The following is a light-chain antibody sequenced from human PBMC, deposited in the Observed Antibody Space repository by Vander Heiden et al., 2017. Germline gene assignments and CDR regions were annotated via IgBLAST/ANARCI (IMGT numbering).Light chain of an antibody. CDR2: KAS. CDR1: QSISSW. J-gene: IGKJ1*01. CDR3: QQYNSYPWT. V-gene: IGKV1-5*03. Sequence: DIQMTQSPSTRSASVGDRVTITCRASQSISSWLAWYQQKPGKAPKLLIYKASSLESGVPSRFSGSGSGTEFTLTISSLQPDDFAIYYCQQYNSYPWTFGQGTKVEIK.